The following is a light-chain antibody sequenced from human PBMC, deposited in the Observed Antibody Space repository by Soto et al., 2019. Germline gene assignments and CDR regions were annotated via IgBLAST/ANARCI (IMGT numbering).Light chain of an antibody. J-gene: IGLJ2*01. CDR2: YNN. CDR3: QSYDSSLSGHVV. CDR1: SSNLGAAFA. V-gene: IGLV1-40*01. Sequence: QPVLTQPPSLSGAPGQRITISCTGTSSNLGAAFAVQWYQQLPGAAPKLLIYYNNNRPSGVPDRFSGSKSGTSAFLAITGLQADDEAGYYCQSYDSSLSGHVVFGGGTKLTVL.